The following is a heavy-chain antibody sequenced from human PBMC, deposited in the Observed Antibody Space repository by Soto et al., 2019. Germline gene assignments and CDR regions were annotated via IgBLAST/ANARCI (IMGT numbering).Heavy chain of an antibody. CDR3: VGTSLVVAAATREDY. V-gene: IGHV3-74*01. J-gene: IGHJ4*02. CDR1: GFTFSSYW. D-gene: IGHD2-15*01. CDR2: INSDGSST. Sequence: EVQLVESGGGLVQPGGSLRLSCAASGFTFSSYWMHWVRQAPGKGLVWVARINSDGSSTSYADSVKGRFPISRDNDKNTLYLEMSSLRAEDTAVYYCVGTSLVVAAATREDYWGQGTLVTVSS.